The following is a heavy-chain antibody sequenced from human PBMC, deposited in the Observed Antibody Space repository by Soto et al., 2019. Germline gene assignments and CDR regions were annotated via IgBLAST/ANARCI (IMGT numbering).Heavy chain of an antibody. Sequence: GASVKVSCKASGYTFTSYDINWVRQATGQGLEWMGWMNPNSGNTGYAQKFQGRVTMTRNTSISTAYMELSSLRSEDTAVYYCARPAVPAAIPYYYYGMDAWGQGPTVTVSS. CDR1: GYTFTSYD. V-gene: IGHV1-8*01. D-gene: IGHD2-2*02. CDR2: MNPNSGNT. CDR3: ARPAVPAAIPYYYYGMDA. J-gene: IGHJ6*02.